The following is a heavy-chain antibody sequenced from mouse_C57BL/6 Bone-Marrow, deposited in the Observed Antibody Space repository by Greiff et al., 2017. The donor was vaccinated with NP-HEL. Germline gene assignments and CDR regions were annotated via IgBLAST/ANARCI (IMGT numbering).Heavy chain of an antibody. CDR2: ISYDGSN. D-gene: IGHD2-4*01. Sequence: EVQLQESGPGLVKPSQSLSLTCSVTGYSITSGYYWNWIRQFPGNKLEWMGYISYDGSNNYNPSLKNRISITRDTSKNQFFLKLNSVTTEDTATYYCARELYYDPWYFDVWGTGTTVTVSS. V-gene: IGHV3-6*01. J-gene: IGHJ1*03. CDR1: GYSITSGYY. CDR3: ARELYYDPWYFDV.